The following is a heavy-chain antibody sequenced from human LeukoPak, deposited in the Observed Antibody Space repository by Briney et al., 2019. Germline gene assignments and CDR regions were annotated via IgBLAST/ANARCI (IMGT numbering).Heavy chain of an antibody. J-gene: IGHJ4*02. D-gene: IGHD5-24*01. CDR2: IYYSGST. V-gene: IGHV4-39*01. CDR3: ARAVEMATNTFDY. Sequence: PSETLSLTCTVSGGSISSSSHYWGWIRQPPGKGLEWIGSIYYSGSTYYNPSLKSRVTISVDTSKNQFSLKLSSVTAADTAVYYCARAVEMATNTFDYWGQGTLVTVSS. CDR1: GGSISSSSHY.